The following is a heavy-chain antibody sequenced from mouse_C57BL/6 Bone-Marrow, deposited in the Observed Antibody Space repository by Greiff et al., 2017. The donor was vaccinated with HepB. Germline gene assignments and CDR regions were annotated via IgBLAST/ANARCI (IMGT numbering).Heavy chain of an antibody. V-gene: IGHV1-54*01. CDR1: GYAFTNYL. Sequence: QVQLQQSGAELVRPGTSVKVSCKASGYAFTNYLIEWVKQRPGQGLEWIGVINPGSGGTNYNEKFKGKATLTADKSSSTAYMQLSSLTSEDSAVYFCARGTTAPFAYWGQGTLVTVSA. D-gene: IGHD1-2*01. CDR3: ARGTTAPFAY. CDR2: INPGSGGT. J-gene: IGHJ3*01.